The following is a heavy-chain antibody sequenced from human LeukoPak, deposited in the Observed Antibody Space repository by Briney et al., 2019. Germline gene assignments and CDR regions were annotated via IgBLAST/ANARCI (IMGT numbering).Heavy chain of an antibody. J-gene: IGHJ4*02. D-gene: IGHD5-18*01. Sequence: ASVKVSYKASGYTFTSYYMHWVRQAPGQGLEWMGIINPSGGSTSYAQKFQGRVTMTRDTSTSTVYMELSSLRSEDTAVYYCARSHTAMVLVYWGQGTLVTVSS. CDR3: ARSHTAMVLVY. CDR2: INPSGGST. V-gene: IGHV1-46*01. CDR1: GYTFTSYY.